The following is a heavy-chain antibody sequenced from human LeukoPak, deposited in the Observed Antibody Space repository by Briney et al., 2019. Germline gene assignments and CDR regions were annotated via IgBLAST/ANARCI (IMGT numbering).Heavy chain of an antibody. CDR3: ARFSQYYDSSTHYLDY. CDR1: GGSINSYY. D-gene: IGHD3-22*01. J-gene: IGHJ4*02. Sequence: SETLSLTYTVSGGSINSYYWSWVRQPPGEGLEWIAYIYYSGSTNYNPSLKTRATISVDTSKNQFSLRLNSVTAADTAIYYCARFSQYYDSSTHYLDYWGQGILVTVSS. V-gene: IGHV4-59*08. CDR2: IYYSGST.